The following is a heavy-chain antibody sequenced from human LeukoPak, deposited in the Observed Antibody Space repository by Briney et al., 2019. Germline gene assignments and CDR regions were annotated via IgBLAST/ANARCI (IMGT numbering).Heavy chain of an antibody. Sequence: PGGSLRLSCAASGFNVIYNYMTWVRQAPGKGLERVSVISSCGSTYYADSVKGRFTISRDNSKNTLYLQMNSLRAEDTAVYYCARGSPADYYGLDVWGQGTTVTVSS. J-gene: IGHJ6*02. CDR2: ISSCGST. CDR3: ARGSPADYYGLDV. V-gene: IGHV3-66*01. CDR1: GFNVIYNY.